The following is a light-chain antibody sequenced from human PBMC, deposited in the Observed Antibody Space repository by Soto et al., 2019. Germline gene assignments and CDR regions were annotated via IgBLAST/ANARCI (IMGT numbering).Light chain of an antibody. V-gene: IGKV3D-20*02. J-gene: IGKJ5*01. CDR3: QQRSNGPIT. Sequence: EIVLTQSPGTLSLSPGERATLSCRASQSVSSNYLAWYQQKPGQAPRLLIHGTSNRATGIPDRFSGSGSGTDFTLTFSSLEPEDFAVYYCQQRSNGPITFGQGTRLEIK. CDR1: QSVSSNY. CDR2: GTS.